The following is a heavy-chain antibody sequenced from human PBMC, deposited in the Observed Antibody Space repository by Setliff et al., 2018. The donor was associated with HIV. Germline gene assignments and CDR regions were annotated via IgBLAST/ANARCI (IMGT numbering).Heavy chain of an antibody. CDR2: IYYTGIT. Sequence: PSETLSLTCSISGGSVTSYLWHWFRQPPGKGLEWIGYIYYTGITDNNPSLEGRVTISVDTSKNQVSLRLKSVTTADTAMYYCAGRGGYNDWYFDYWGQGALVTVSS. V-gene: IGHV4-59*02. CDR1: GGSVTSYL. CDR3: AGRGGYNDWYFDY. J-gene: IGHJ4*02. D-gene: IGHD5-12*01.